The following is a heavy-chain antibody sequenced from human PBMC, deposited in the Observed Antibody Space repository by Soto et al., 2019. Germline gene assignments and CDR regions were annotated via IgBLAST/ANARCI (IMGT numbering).Heavy chain of an antibody. Sequence: QVQLVQSGAEVKKPGSSVKVSCKASGGTFSSYAISWVRQAPGQGLEWMGGIIPIFGTANYAQKFQGRVTITADESTSTAYMELSSLRSEDTAVYYCARGLTGEIRRYEYYKNGMDVWGQGTTVTVSS. V-gene: IGHV1-69*01. CDR3: ARGLTGEIRRYEYYKNGMDV. J-gene: IGHJ6*02. CDR1: GGTFSSYA. CDR2: IIPIFGTA. D-gene: IGHD4-17*01.